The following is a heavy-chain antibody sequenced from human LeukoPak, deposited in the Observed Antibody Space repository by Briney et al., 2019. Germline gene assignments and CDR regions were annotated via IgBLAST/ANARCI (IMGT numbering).Heavy chain of an antibody. V-gene: IGHV4-31*03. CDR1: GGSISSGGYY. D-gene: IGHD4-17*01. CDR2: IYYSGST. Sequence: SQTLSPTCTVSGGSISSGGYYWSWIRQHPGKGLEWIGYIYYSGSTYYNPSLKSRVTISVDTSKNQFSLKLSSVTAADTAVYYCARDSDAGLRDAFDIWGQGTMVTVSS. J-gene: IGHJ3*02. CDR3: ARDSDAGLRDAFDI.